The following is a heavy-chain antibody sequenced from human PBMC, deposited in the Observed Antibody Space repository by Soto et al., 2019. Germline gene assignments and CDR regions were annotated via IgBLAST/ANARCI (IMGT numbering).Heavy chain of an antibody. CDR2: ISYDGSNK. CDR1: GFTFSSYG. V-gene: IGHV3-30*18. Sequence: QVQLVESGGGVVQPGRSLRLSCAASGFTFSSYGMHWVRQAPGKGLEWVAVISYDGSNKYYADSVKGRFTISRDNSKNTLYLQMNCLRAEDTAVYYCAEGYFDYWGQGTLVTVS. J-gene: IGHJ4*02. CDR3: AEGYFDY.